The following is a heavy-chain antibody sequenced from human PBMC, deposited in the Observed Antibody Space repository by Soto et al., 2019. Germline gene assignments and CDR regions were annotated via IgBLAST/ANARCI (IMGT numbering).Heavy chain of an antibody. V-gene: IGHV4-30-4*02. CDR3: ARGNPTVVTPGDFDY. J-gene: IGHJ4*02. Sequence: PSETLSLTCTVSGGSISSGDYYWSWIRQPPGKGLEWIGYIYYSGSTYYNPSLKSRVTISVDTSKNQFSLKLSSVTAADTAVYYCARGNPTVVTPGDFDYWGQGTLVTVSS. CDR1: GGSISSGDYY. D-gene: IGHD4-17*01. CDR2: IYYSGST.